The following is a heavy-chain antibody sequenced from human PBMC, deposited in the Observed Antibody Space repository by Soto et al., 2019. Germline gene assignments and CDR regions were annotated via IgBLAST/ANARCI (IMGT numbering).Heavy chain of an antibody. CDR1: GGSISSGDYY. J-gene: IGHJ5*02. D-gene: IGHD2-21*02. Sequence: QVQLQESGPGLVKPSQTLSLTCTVSGGSISSGDYYWSWIRQPPGKGLEWIGYIYYSGSTYYNPXLKSRVTISVXXSXNPXSLKLSSVTAADTAVYYCARGVVVVTAKRLNWFDPWGQGTLVTVSS. CDR3: ARGVVVVTAKRLNWFDP. CDR2: IYYSGST. V-gene: IGHV4-30-4*01.